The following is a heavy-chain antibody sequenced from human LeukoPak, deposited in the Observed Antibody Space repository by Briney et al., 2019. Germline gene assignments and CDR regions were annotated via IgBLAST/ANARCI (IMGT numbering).Heavy chain of an antibody. D-gene: IGHD3-3*01. V-gene: IGHV3-23*01. Sequence: GGSLRLSCAASGFTFSSYAMSWVRQAPGKGLEWVSAISGSGGNTYYADSVKGRFTISRDNSKNTLYLQMNSLRAEDTAVYYCAKDHTIFGVVINSNWFDAWGQGTLITVSS. CDR2: ISGSGGNT. CDR1: GFTFSSYA. CDR3: AKDHTIFGVVINSNWFDA. J-gene: IGHJ5*02.